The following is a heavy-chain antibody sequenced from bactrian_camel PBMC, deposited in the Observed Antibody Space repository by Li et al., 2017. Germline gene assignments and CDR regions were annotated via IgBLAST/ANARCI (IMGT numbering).Heavy chain of an antibody. V-gene: IGHV3S31*01. Sequence: DVQLVESGGGLVRPGGSLKLSCAPSGFTFSNYAMSWVRQAPGKGLEWVSAINSGGGSTYYADSVKGRFTISHDNAKNTLYLQMNNLSPEDSAMYFCAARHICNVRWYWAPQSWGQGTQVTVS. CDR3: AARHICNVRWYWAPQS. CDR1: GFTFSNYA. J-gene: IGHJ4*01. D-gene: IGHD2*01. CDR2: INSGGGST.